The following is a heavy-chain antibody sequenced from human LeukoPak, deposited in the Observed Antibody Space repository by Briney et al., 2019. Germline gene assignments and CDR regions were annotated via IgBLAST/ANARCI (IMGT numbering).Heavy chain of an antibody. D-gene: IGHD3-16*01. Sequence: PGGSLRLSCAASRFIFRSYAMSWVRQAPGKGLDWVSAISDAGGSTYYADSVKGRFTISGDNSRNTLYLQMDSLRAEATAVYYFSKDLDVFWHYLESWGQGTLVIVSS. J-gene: IGHJ4*02. V-gene: IGHV3-23*01. CDR2: ISDAGGST. CDR3: SKDLDVFWHYLES. CDR1: RFIFRSYA.